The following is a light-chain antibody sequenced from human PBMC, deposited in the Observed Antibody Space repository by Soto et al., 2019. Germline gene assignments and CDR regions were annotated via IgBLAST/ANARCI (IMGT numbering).Light chain of an antibody. V-gene: IGLV2-14*01. CDR2: EVT. CDR1: SSDVGGYNY. CDR3: SSYTSSSTLYV. Sequence: QSVLTQPASVSGSPGQSITISCTGTSSDVGGYNYVSWYQQHPGKAPKLMIYEVTNRPSGVSIRFSGSKSGNTASLTISGLQAEDEADYYCSSYTSSSTLYVFGTGTKVTAL. J-gene: IGLJ1*01.